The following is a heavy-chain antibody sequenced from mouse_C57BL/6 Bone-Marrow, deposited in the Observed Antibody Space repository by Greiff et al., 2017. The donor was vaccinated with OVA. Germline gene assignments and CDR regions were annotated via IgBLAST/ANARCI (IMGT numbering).Heavy chain of an antibody. CDR1: GFTFSSYG. J-gene: IGHJ3*01. Sequence: EVQLVESGGDLVKPGGSLKLSCAASGFTFSSYGMSWVRQTPDKRLEWVATISSGGSYTYYPDSVKGRFTISRDNAKNTLYLQMSSLKSEDTARYYSARNYCYDAAWFAYWGRGTLVTVSA. D-gene: IGHD2-12*01. V-gene: IGHV5-6*01. CDR2: ISSGGSYT. CDR3: ARNYCYDAAWFAY.